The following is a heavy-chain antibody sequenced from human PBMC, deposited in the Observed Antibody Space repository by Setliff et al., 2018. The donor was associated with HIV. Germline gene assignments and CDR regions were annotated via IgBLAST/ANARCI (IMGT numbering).Heavy chain of an antibody. CDR1: GGSISSGYY. D-gene: IGHD3-3*01. Sequence: SETLSLTCTVSGGSISSGYYWGWVRQPPEKGLEWIGSFYHSGSTYYNPSLKSRVTISVDTSKNQFSLKLSSVTAADTAVYYCARAPITIFGVIIIPVYFDYWGQGTLVTV. V-gene: IGHV4-38-2*02. CDR3: ARAPITIFGVIIIPVYFDY. J-gene: IGHJ4*02. CDR2: FYHSGST.